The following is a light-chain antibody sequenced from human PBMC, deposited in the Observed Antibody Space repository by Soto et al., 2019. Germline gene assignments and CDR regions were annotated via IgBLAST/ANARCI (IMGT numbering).Light chain of an antibody. CDR2: DVS. V-gene: IGLV2-14*03. J-gene: IGLJ1*01. CDR3: SSFTGTYSV. CDR1: ISDVGGNKF. Sequence: QSVLAQPASVSGSPGQSITISCTGTISDVGGNKFVSWYQQYPGKAPKLMICDVSNRPSGVSNRFSGSKSGNTASLTISGLQAEDEADYYCSSFTGTYSVFGPGTKVTVL.